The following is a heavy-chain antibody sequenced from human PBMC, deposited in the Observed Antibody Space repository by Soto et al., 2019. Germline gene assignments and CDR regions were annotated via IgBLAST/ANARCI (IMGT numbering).Heavy chain of an antibody. CDR3: ARQGRNTKIVLVKHYGLDV. V-gene: IGHV4-39*01. CDR1: SGSISSTSYY. D-gene: IGHD3-22*01. CDR2: IYYDGTT. J-gene: IGHJ6*02. Sequence: PSETLSLTCTVSSGSISSTSYYWAWIRQPPGKGLEWIGAIYYDGTTYYTESLKSRVSISVDTSKNQFSLKVNSVTAADTAVYFCARQGRNTKIVLVKHYGLDVWGQGTTVTVSS.